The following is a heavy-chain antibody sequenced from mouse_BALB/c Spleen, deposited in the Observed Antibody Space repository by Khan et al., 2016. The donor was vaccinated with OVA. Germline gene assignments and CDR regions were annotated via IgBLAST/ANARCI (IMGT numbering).Heavy chain of an antibody. V-gene: IGHV14-3*02. Sequence: VQLQQSGAELVKSGATVKFSCTASGFNIKATYMPCLKQWPAQALQLLGGIDPPNGNTKSDPTFQGTSTITADTSSNTPYLQLSTLTAEDTAVEYCVRMARKWGQGTSLTVCS. CDR2: IDPPNGNT. J-gene: IGHJ2*03. CDR1: GFNIKATY. CDR3: VRMARK.